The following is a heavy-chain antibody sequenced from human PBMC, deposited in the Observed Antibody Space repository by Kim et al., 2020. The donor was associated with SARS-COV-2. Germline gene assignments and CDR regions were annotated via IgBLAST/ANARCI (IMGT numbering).Heavy chain of an antibody. J-gene: IGHJ4*02. CDR3: ARAISGWYFDY. Sequence: GGSLRLSCAASGFTVSSNYMSWVRQAPGKGLEWVSVIYSGGSTYYADSVKGRFTISRDNSKNTLYLQMNSPRAEDTAVYYCARAISGWYFDYWGQGTLVTVSS. CDR2: IYSGGST. V-gene: IGHV3-53*01. CDR1: GFTVSSNY. D-gene: IGHD6-19*01.